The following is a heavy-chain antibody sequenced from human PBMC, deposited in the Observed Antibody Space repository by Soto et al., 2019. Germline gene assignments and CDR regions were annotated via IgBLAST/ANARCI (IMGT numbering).Heavy chain of an antibody. CDR1: GFTFSSYA. Sequence: GGSLRLSCAASGFTFSSYAMSWVRQAPGKGLEWVSAISGSGGSTYYADSVKGRLTNSRDNSKNTLYLQMNSLRAEDTAVYYCAKGGSPDVSIAATLFDYWGQGTLVTVSS. V-gene: IGHV3-23*01. J-gene: IGHJ4*02. CDR2: ISGSGGST. D-gene: IGHD6-6*01. CDR3: AKGGSPDVSIAATLFDY.